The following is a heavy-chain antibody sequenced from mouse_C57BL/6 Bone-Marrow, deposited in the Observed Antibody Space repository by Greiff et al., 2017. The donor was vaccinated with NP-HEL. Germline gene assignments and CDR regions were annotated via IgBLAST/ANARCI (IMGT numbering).Heavy chain of an antibody. D-gene: IGHD2-5*01. CDR2: ISSGGDYI. CDR3: TSYSNLWYFDV. CDR1: GFTFSSYA. V-gene: IGHV5-9-1*02. Sequence: DVQLVESGEGLVKPGGSLKLSCAASGFTFSSYAMSWVRQTPEKRLEWVAYISSGGDYIYYADTVKGRFTISRDNARNNLYLQMSSLKSEDTAMYYCTSYSNLWYFDVWGTGTTVTVSS. J-gene: IGHJ1*03.